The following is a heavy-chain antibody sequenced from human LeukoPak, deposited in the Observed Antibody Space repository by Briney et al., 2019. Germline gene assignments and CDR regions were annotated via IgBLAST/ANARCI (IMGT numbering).Heavy chain of an antibody. CDR3: ARILYCSSTSCLDY. Sequence: GGSLRLSCAASGLTFSSYAMHWVRQAPGKGLEWVAVISYDGSNKYYADSVKGRFTISRDNSKNTLYLQMNSLRAEDTAVYYCARILYCSSTSCLDYWGQGTLVTVSS. J-gene: IGHJ4*02. D-gene: IGHD2-2*01. CDR1: GLTFSSYA. CDR2: ISYDGSNK. V-gene: IGHV3-30*04.